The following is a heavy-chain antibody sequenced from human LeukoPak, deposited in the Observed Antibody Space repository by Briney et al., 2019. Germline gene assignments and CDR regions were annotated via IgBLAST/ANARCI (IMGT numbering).Heavy chain of an antibody. CDR1: GGTFSSYA. Sequence: SVKVSCKASGGTFSSYAISWVRQAPGQGLEWMGGIIPIFGTANYAQKFQGRATITADESTSTAYMELSSLRSEDTAVYYCARDRGLNYYGSGGWYFDYWGQGTLVTVSS. CDR3: ARDRGLNYYGSGGWYFDY. CDR2: IIPIFGTA. D-gene: IGHD3-10*01. V-gene: IGHV1-69*13. J-gene: IGHJ4*02.